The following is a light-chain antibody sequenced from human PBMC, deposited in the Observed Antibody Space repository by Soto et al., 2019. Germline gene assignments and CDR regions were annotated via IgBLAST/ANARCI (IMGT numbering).Light chain of an antibody. J-gene: IGKJ5*01. V-gene: IGKV1-12*01. CDR2: AAS. CDR1: QDISGW. CDR3: QQANSFPIT. Sequence: DIQMTPSPSSVSASVVDRVTITCRASQDISGWLAWYQQKPGKAPKLLIYAASSLQSGVPSRFSGSGSGTNFTLTISSLQPEDFATYYCQQANSFPITFGQGTRLEIK.